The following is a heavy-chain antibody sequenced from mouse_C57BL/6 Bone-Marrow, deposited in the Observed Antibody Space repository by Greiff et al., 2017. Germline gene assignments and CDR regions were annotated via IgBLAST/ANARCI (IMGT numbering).Heavy chain of an antibody. J-gene: IGHJ3*01. Sequence: EVKVVESGGGLVKPGGSLKLSCAASGFTFSSYAMSWVRQTPEKRLEWVATISDGGSYTYYPDNVKGRFTISRDNAKNNLYLQMSHLKSEDTAMYYCARDHGRFAYWGQGTLVTVSA. CDR2: ISDGGSYT. CDR3: ARDHGRFAY. CDR1: GFTFSSYA. V-gene: IGHV5-4*01. D-gene: IGHD3-1*01.